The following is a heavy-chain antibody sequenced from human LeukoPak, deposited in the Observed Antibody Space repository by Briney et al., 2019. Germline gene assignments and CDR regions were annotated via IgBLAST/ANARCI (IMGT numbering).Heavy chain of an antibody. Sequence: SSENLSLTCAVYGGSFSGYYWSWIRQPPGKGLEWIGEINHSGSTNYNPSLKSRVTISVDTSKNQFSLKLSSVTAADTAVYYCARGLYYYDSSGYKREDDAFDIWGQGTMVTVSS. V-gene: IGHV4-34*01. CDR3: ARGLYYYDSSGYKREDDAFDI. D-gene: IGHD3-22*01. CDR2: INHSGST. J-gene: IGHJ3*02. CDR1: GGSFSGYY.